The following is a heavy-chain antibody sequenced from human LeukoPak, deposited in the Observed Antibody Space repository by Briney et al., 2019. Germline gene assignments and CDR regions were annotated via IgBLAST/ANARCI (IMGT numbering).Heavy chain of an antibody. CDR1: GYTFTGYY. D-gene: IGHD2-15*01. CDR3: ARGALAVVVAATLDAFDI. J-gene: IGHJ3*02. CDR2: INPNSGGT. Sequence: ASVKVSCKASGYTFTGYYMHWVRQAPGQGLEWMGWINPNSGGTNYAQKFQGWVTMTRDTSISTAYMELSRLRSDDTAVYYCARGALAVVVAATLDAFDIWGQGTMVTVSS. V-gene: IGHV1-2*04.